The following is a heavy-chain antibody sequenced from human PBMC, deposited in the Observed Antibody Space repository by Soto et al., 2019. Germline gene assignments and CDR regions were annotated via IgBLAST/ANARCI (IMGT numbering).Heavy chain of an antibody. D-gene: IGHD3-16*01. CDR1: GGSISSSSYY. CDR3: AGPGGAYYGMDV. J-gene: IGHJ6*02. Sequence: SETLSLTCTVSGGSISSSSYYWGWIRQPPGKGLEWIGSIYYSGSTYYNPSLKSRVTISVDTSKDQFSLKLSSVTAADTAVYYCAGPGGAYYGMDVWGQGTTVTVSS. CDR2: IYYSGST. V-gene: IGHV4-39*01.